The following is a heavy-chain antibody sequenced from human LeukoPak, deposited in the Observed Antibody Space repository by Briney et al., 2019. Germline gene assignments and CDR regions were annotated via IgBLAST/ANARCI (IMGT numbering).Heavy chain of an antibody. Sequence: PGRSRRLSCAAPGFTFDDSAMHWVRQAPGKGLEWVSGISWNSDNTGYADSVKGRFIISRDNAENSLYLQMNSLRSEDTAFYFCAKAVVGATPRGAFDIWGQGTRVTVSS. J-gene: IGHJ3*02. CDR3: AKAVVGATPRGAFDI. V-gene: IGHV3-9*01. D-gene: IGHD1-26*01. CDR2: ISWNSDNT. CDR1: GFTFDDSA.